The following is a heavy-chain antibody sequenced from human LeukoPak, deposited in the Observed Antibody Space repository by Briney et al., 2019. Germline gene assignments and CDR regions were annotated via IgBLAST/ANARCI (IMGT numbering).Heavy chain of an antibody. V-gene: IGHV3-21*01. CDR1: EFTVSSYS. Sequence: PGGSLRLSCAASEFTVSSYSMNWVRQAPGKGLEWVSSISSSSSYIYYADSVKGRFTISRDNAKNSLYLQMNSLRAEDTAVYYCARDGDTAMVTRPDYFDYWGQGTLVTVSS. D-gene: IGHD5-18*01. CDR2: ISSSSSYI. J-gene: IGHJ4*02. CDR3: ARDGDTAMVTRPDYFDY.